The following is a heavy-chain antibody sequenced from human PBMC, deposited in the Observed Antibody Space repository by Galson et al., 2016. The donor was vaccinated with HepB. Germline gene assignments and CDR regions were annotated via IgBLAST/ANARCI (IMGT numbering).Heavy chain of an antibody. CDR2: ISPDESAT. Sequence: SLRLSCAVSGFTFSTYTMNWVRQAPGKGLEWVSYISPDESATYYADSVKGRFTISRDNADNSLYLQMNSLRGDDTAVYYCARGLFGWLQTWGQGTLVTVSS. CDR3: ARGLFGWLQT. D-gene: IGHD5-24*01. CDR1: GFTFSTYT. J-gene: IGHJ5*02. V-gene: IGHV3-48*01.